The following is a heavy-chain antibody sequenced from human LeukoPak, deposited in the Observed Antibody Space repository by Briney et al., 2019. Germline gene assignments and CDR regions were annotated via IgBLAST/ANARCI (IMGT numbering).Heavy chain of an antibody. CDR1: GFSFSDYY. J-gene: IGHJ4*02. CDR2: ISSSGDTM. V-gene: IGHV3-11*04. Sequence: IPGGSLRLSCAASGFSFSDYYMSWIRQAPGKGLEWVSYISSSGDTMFYSDSVMGRFTISRDNGKKSLFLEITSLRAEDAAIYYCARVMGNYASDYWGQGDLVTVSS. CDR3: ARVMGNYASDY. D-gene: IGHD1-7*01.